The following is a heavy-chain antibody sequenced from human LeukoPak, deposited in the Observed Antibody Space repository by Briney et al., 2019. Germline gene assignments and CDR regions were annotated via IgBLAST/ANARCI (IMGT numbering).Heavy chain of an antibody. Sequence: SGGSLRLSCVASGFPFSSYWMTWVRQAPGKGLEWVANIKQDGSKKSYVDSVKGRFTISRDNAKNSLYLQMNSLRAEDTAVYYCARTYGGKCDYWGQGTLVTVSS. CDR2: IKQDGSKK. V-gene: IGHV3-7*01. CDR1: GFPFSSYW. CDR3: ARTYGGKCDY. D-gene: IGHD4-23*01. J-gene: IGHJ4*02.